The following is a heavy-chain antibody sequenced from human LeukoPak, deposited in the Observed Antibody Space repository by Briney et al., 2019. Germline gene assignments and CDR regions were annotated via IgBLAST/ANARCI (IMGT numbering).Heavy chain of an antibody. CDR2: INPNSGGT. CDR1: GYTFTGYY. CDR3: ARVRSRYCSSTSCLSVYYFDY. J-gene: IGHJ4*02. V-gene: IGHV1-2*02. Sequence: ASVKVSCKASGYTFTGYYMHWVRQAPGQGLEWMGWINPNSGGTNYAQKFQGRVTMTRDTSISTAYMELSRLRSDDTAVYYCARVRSRYCSSTSCLSVYYFDYWGQGTLVTVSS. D-gene: IGHD2-2*01.